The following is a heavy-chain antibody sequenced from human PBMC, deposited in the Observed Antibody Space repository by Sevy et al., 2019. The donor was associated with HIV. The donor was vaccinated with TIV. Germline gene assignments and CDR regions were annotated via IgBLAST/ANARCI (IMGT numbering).Heavy chain of an antibody. CDR3: ARVIDYGELGNWFDP. D-gene: IGHD4-17*01. Sequence: GGSLRLSCVASGFSFSWYWMSWVRQAPGKGLEWVANIKPDGSDKYYVGSLKGRFTIYRDNAKNSLYLEMNNLRAEDTAVYYCARVIDYGELGNWFDPWGQGTLVTVSS. CDR2: IKPDGSDK. J-gene: IGHJ5*02. V-gene: IGHV3-7*01. CDR1: GFSFSWYW.